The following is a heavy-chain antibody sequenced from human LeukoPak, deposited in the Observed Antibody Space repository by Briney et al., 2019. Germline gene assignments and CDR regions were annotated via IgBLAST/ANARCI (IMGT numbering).Heavy chain of an antibody. D-gene: IGHD1-1*01. CDR3: ATSITTPGAFDI. V-gene: IGHV3-15*07. J-gene: IGHJ4*02. CDR2: IVSETVGGRT. Sequence: GGSLRLSCAASSITFTKAWMNWVRQAPGKGLEWVARIVSETVGGRTDYAASVEGRFTISRDDSKSTLSLQMSSLKIEDTAVYYCATSITTPGAFDIWGQGVLVTVSS. CDR1: SITFTKAW.